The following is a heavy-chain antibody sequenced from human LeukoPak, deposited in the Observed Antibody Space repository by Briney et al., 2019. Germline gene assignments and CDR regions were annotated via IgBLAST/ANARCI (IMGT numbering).Heavy chain of an antibody. D-gene: IGHD2-15*01. Sequence: GGSLRLSCAASEFAFRSYWMRWVRQAPGKGLEWVANIKQDGSEKNYVDSVKGRFTISRDNAKNSMYLQMNSLRAEDTAVYYCAREGFAAASDIWGQGTMVTVSS. CDR1: EFAFRSYW. J-gene: IGHJ3*02. CDR2: IKQDGSEK. V-gene: IGHV3-7*01. CDR3: AREGFAAASDI.